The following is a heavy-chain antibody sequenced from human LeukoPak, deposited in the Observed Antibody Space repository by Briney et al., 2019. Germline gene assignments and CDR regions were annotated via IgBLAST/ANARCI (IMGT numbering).Heavy chain of an antibody. Sequence: GGSLRLSCAASGFTFSSYGMHWVRQAPGKGLEWVAVISYDGSNKYYADSVKGRFTISRDNSKNTLYLQMNSLRAEDTAVYYCAKESGSTSCYESWGQGTLVTVSS. CDR2: ISYDGSNK. CDR1: GFTFSSYG. J-gene: IGHJ5*02. D-gene: IGHD2-2*01. V-gene: IGHV3-30*18. CDR3: AKESGSTSCYES.